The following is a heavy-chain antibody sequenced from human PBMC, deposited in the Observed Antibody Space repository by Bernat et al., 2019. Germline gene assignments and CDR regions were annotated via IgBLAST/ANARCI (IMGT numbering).Heavy chain of an antibody. CDR2: IYYSGST. V-gene: IGHV4-39*02. CDR3: ARDTIMTTGTTVGFDY. Sequence: QLQLQESGPGLVKPSETLSLTCTVSGGSISSSSYYWGWIRQPPGKGLEWIGSIYYSGSTYYNPSLKSRVTISVDTSKSQFSLKLSSVTAADTAVYYCARDTIMTTGTTVGFDYWGQGTLVTVSS. CDR1: GGSISSSSYY. J-gene: IGHJ4*02. D-gene: IGHD4-17*01.